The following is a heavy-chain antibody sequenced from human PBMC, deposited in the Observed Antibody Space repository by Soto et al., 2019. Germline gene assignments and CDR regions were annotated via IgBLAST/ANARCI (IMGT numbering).Heavy chain of an antibody. CDR2: INPNSGVT. D-gene: IGHD6-19*01. J-gene: IGHJ5*02. V-gene: IGHV1-2*04. CDR1: GYTFTDYY. CDR3: ASGVSGWSPLDL. Sequence: ASVKVSCKASGYTFTDYYVHWVRQAPGQGLEGMGWINPNSGVTNYAQKFQGWVTLTRNTCVSTAYMELGRLNSDDTGVFFGASGVSGWSPLDLWCQGTLVTVSS.